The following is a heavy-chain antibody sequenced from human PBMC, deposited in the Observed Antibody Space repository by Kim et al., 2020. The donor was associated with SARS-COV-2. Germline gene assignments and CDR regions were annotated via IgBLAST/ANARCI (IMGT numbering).Heavy chain of an antibody. J-gene: IGHJ4*02. V-gene: IGHV6-1*01. CDR3: ARAYYTGSTGSLDY. D-gene: IGHD2-8*02. Sequence: SVQGRLSINADTSKNQFSLQLNSMTPEDTAVYYCARAYYTGSTGSLDYWGQGILVTVSA.